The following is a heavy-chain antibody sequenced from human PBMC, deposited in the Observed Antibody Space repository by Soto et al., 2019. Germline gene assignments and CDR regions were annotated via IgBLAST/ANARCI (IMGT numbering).Heavy chain of an antibody. J-gene: IGHJ6*02. D-gene: IGHD7-27*01. CDR3: ARDMGTEKPPLYYYGRDV. CDR1: GGKFSIYA. CDR2: FMPMFGTS. V-gene: IGHV1-69*01. Sequence: QVQLVQSGAEVREPGSSVKVSCTASGGKFSIYAISWVRQAPGQGLEWMGGFMPMFGTSNYAQKVKGRVTITAEESPRTVYMELSSLMSEDTAIYYCARDMGTEKPPLYYYGRDVWGQGTTVTVSS.